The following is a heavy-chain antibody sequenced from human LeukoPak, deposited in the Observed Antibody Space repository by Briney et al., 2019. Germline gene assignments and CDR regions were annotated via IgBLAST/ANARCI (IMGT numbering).Heavy chain of an antibody. CDR3: AKDAQGSSGWPEYFQH. CDR2: ISGSGGST. D-gene: IGHD6-19*01. CDR1: GFTFSSYA. J-gene: IGHJ1*01. V-gene: IGHV3-23*01. Sequence: GGSLRLSCAASGFTFSSYAMSWVRQAPGKGLEWVSAISGSGGSTYYADSVKGRFTTSRDNSKNTLYLQMNSLRAEDTAVYYCAKDAQGSSGWPEYFQHWGQGTLVTVSS.